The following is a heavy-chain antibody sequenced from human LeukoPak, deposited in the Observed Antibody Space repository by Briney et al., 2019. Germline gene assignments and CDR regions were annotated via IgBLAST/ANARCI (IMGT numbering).Heavy chain of an antibody. CDR3: ACVVRGAFDI. CDR1: GFTFSSYY. V-gene: IGHV1-46*03. J-gene: IGHJ3*02. Sequence: ASVKVSCKASGFTFSSYYMHWVRQAPGQGLEWMGIINPSGGSTSYPQKFQGRVTMTRDTSTSTVYMELSSLRSEDTAVYYCACVVRGAFDIWGQGTLVTVSS. D-gene: IGHD2-21*01. CDR2: INPSGGST.